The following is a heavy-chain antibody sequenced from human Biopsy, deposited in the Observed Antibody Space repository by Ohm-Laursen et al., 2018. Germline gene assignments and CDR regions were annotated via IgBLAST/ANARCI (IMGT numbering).Heavy chain of an antibody. CDR1: GDSISIYY. D-gene: IGHD3-3*01. CDR2: FYYSGST. V-gene: IGHV4-59*07. CDR3: ARARIKTSGVLIPETYYFDS. Sequence: SDTLSLTCNVSGDSISIYYWSWIRQPPGKGLEWIGNFYYSGSTNYNPSPKSRITMSLDRSKSQVSLRMNSVTAADTAVYYCARARIKTSGVLIPETYYFDSWGQGTLVTVSS. J-gene: IGHJ4*02.